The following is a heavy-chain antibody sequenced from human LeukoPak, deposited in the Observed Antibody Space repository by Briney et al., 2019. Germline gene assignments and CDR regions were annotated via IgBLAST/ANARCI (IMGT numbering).Heavy chain of an antibody. CDR3: ATRFSGRPFDP. CDR1: GASISSGDYH. J-gene: IGHJ5*02. CDR2: IYYSGST. V-gene: IGHV4-30-4*08. D-gene: IGHD1-26*01. Sequence: PSQTLSLICTVSGASISSGDYHWPWIRQPPGTGLEWLGYIYYSGSTYYNSSLKSRVSISVDTSKNHFSLQLTSVTAADTAVYYCATRFSGRPFDPWGQGTLVTVSS.